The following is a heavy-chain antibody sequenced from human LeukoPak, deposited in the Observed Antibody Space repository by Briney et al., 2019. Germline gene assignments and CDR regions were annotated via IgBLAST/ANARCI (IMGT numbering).Heavy chain of an antibody. Sequence: AGGSLRLSCAASGFTFSSYAMSWVRQAPGKGLEWVSAISGSGGSTYYADSVKGRFTISRDNSKNTLYLRMNSRRAEDTAVYYCAKEGAGNRLTDAFDIWGQGTMVTVSS. J-gene: IGHJ3*02. D-gene: IGHD1-14*01. V-gene: IGHV3-23*01. CDR2: ISGSGGST. CDR1: GFTFSSYA. CDR3: AKEGAGNRLTDAFDI.